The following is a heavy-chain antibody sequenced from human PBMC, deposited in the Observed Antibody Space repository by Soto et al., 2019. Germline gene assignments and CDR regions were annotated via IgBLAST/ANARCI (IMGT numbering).Heavy chain of an antibody. CDR2: IYWIDDK. J-gene: IGHJ2*01. V-gene: IGHV2-5*01. CDR3: AQPLSSADYVYWYVGR. CDR1: GFALSTNGVG. D-gene: IGHD4-17*01. Sequence: QITLKESGPTLVKPTQTLTLTCTFSGFALSTNGVGVGWICQSLGKALEWVALIYWIDDKRHSPTLKRRLTHTKDRSTTRVVHTMTGVDSVDTGTYSCAQPLSSADYVYWYVGRGGRGTLLTVCS.